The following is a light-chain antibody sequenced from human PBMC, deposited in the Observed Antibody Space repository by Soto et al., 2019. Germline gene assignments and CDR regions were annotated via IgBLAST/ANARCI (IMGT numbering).Light chain of an antibody. Sequence: IQLSPSPSTLSSSVGGRFTITCRASQSISRLLAWYQQKPGKAPKVLIYDASNLGSGVPSRFSGSGSGTEFTLTISSLQPDDFATYYCQWYNTCFGGGTKV. V-gene: IGKV1-5*01. CDR1: QSISRL. J-gene: IGKJ4*01. CDR3: QWYNTC. CDR2: DAS.